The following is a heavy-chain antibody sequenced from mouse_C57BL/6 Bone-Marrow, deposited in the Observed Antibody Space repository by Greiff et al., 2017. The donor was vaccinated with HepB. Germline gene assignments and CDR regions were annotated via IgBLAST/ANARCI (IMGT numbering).Heavy chain of an antibody. CDR3: ASTGSSFYWYFGV. V-gene: IGHV2-2*01. Sequence: VMLVESGPGLVQPSQSLSITCTASGFSLTSYGVHWVRQSPGKGLEWLGVIWSGGSTDYNAAFISRLSISKDNSKSQVFFKMNSLQADDTAIYYCASTGSSFYWYFGVWGTGTTVTVSS. D-gene: IGHD1-1*01. CDR1: GFSLTSYG. J-gene: IGHJ1*03. CDR2: IWSGGST.